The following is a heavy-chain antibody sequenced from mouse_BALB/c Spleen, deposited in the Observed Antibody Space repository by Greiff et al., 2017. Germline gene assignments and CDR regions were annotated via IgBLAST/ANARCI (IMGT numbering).Heavy chain of an antibody. V-gene: IGHV1S81*02. CDR1: DYTFPSYW. CDR2: INPSNGRT. J-gene: IGHJ4*01. Sequence: VQLQQPGAELVKPGASVKLSCKASDYTFPSYWMHWVKQRPGQGLEWIGEINPSNGRTNYNEKFKSKATLTVDKSSSTAYMQLSSLTSEDSSVYYCARSRDYYGSSYAMDYWGQGTSVTVSS. D-gene: IGHD1-1*01. CDR3: ARSRDYYGSSYAMDY.